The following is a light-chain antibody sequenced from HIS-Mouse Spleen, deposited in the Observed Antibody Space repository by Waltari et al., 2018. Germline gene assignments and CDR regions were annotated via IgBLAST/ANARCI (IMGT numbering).Light chain of an antibody. V-gene: IGLV3-10*01. CDR2: EDS. CDR3: YSTDSSGNHRV. Sequence: SYELTQPPSVSVSPGQTARITCSGDALQKKYAYWYQQKSGQAPVLVIYEDSKRPSGIPERFSGSSSGTMDTLTISGAQVEDEADYYCYSTDSSGNHRVFGGGTKLTVL. CDR1: ALQKKY. J-gene: IGLJ2*01.